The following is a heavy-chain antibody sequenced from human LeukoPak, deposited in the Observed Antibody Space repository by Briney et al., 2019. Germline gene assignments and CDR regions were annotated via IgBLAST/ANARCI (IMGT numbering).Heavy chain of an antibody. CDR1: GFTLSSYA. D-gene: IGHD3-10*01. J-gene: IGHJ6*03. CDR2: ISASGGST. V-gene: IGHV3-23*01. CDR3: AKVKKGSERLTMVRGVIIKTAGLYYMDV. Sequence: PGGSLRLSCAASGFTLSSYAMSWVRQAPGKGLEWVSSISASGGSTNYADSVKGRFTISRDTSKNTVYLQMNSLRAEDTAVYYCAKVKKGSERLTMVRGVIIKTAGLYYMDVWGKGTTVTVSS.